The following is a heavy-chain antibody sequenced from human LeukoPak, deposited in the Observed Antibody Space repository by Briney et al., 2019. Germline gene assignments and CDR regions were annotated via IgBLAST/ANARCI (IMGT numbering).Heavy chain of an antibody. CDR1: GGSISSYY. Sequence: SETLSFTCTVSGGSISSYYWSWIRQPPGEGLEWIGYIYYSGSTNYNPSLKSRVTISVDTSKNQFSLKLSSVTAADTAVYYCARTLSGRTGLDIWGQGTMVTVSS. D-gene: IGHD3-10*01. J-gene: IGHJ3*02. V-gene: IGHV4-59*08. CDR2: IYYSGST. CDR3: ARTLSGRTGLDI.